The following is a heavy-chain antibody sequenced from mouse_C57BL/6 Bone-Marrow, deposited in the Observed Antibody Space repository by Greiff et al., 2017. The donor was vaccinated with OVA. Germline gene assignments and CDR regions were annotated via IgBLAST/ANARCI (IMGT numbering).Heavy chain of an antibody. CDR3: ARIYYGNLYYFDY. Sequence: VQLQQPGAELVKPGASVKMSCKASGYTFTSYWITWVKQRPGQGLEWIGDIYPGSGSPNYNEKFKSKATLTVDTSSSTAYMQLSSLTSEDSAVYYCARIYYGNLYYFDYWGQGTTLTVSS. J-gene: IGHJ2*01. V-gene: IGHV1-55*01. D-gene: IGHD2-1*01. CDR2: IYPGSGSP. CDR1: GYTFTSYW.